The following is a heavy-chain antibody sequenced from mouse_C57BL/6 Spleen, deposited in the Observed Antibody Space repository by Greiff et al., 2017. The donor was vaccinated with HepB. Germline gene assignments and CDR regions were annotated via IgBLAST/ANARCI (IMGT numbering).Heavy chain of an antibody. D-gene: IGHD2-5*01. CDR1: GYSFTGYY. J-gene: IGHJ2*01. CDR3: ARAYSNLFDY. CDR2: INPSTGGT. V-gene: IGHV1-43*01. Sequence: EVQLQQSGPELVKPGASVKISCKASGYSFTGYYMHWVKQSSEKSLAWIGEINPSTGGTSYNQKFKGKATLTVDNSSSTAYMQLKSLTSDDSAVYYCARAYSNLFDYWGQGTTLTVSS.